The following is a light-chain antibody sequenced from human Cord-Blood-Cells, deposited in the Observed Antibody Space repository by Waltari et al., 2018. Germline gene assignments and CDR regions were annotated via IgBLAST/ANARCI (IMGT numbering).Light chain of an antibody. Sequence: EIVMTQSPATLSVSPVERATLSCRASQSVSSNLAWYQQKPGQAPRLLIYGASTRATVIPARFSGSGSGTEFTRTISSLQSEDFAVYYCQQYNNWPPWTFGQGTKVEIK. CDR1: QSVSSN. V-gene: IGKV3-15*01. J-gene: IGKJ1*01. CDR2: GAS. CDR3: QQYNNWPPWT.